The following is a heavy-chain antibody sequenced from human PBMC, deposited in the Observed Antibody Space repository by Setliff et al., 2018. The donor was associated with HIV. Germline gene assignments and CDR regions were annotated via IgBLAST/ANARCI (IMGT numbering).Heavy chain of an antibody. D-gene: IGHD3-9*01. J-gene: IGHJ4*02. Sequence: SETLSLTCTVSGGSISSSSYYWGWIRQPPGKGLEWIGSIYYSGSTYYNPSLKSRVTISVDTSKNQFSLKLSSVTAADTAVYYCARRGAYYDILTGYRSHYFDYWGQGT. CDR1: GGSISSSSYY. CDR3: ARRGAYYDILTGYRSHYFDY. V-gene: IGHV4-39*01. CDR2: IYYSGST.